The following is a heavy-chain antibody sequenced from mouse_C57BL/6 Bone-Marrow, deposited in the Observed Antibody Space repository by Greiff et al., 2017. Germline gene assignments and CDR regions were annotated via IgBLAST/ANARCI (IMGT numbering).Heavy chain of an antibody. CDR1: GYTFTRYW. V-gene: IGHV1-64*01. D-gene: IGHD3-2*02. Sequence: QVPLQQPGAELVKPGASVKLSCKASGYTFTRYWMHWVKQRPGQGLEWIGMIHPNSGSTNYNEKFKGKANLTVDKSSSTAYMQLSSLTSEDSAVYYCAREAQVSDYWGQGTTLTVSS. CDR2: IHPNSGST. J-gene: IGHJ2*01. CDR3: AREAQVSDY.